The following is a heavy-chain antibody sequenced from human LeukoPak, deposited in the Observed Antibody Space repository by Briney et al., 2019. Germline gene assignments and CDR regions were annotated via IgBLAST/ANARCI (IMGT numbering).Heavy chain of an antibody. J-gene: IGHJ4*02. D-gene: IGHD3-22*01. CDR1: GGTFSSYA. Sequence: GASVKVSCKASGGTFSSYAISWVRQAPGQGLEWMGGIIPIFGTANYAQKFQGRVTITADESTSTAYMELSSLRSEDTAVYYCARDRRDYYDSSGAFDYWGQGTLVTVSS. V-gene: IGHV1-69*13. CDR2: IIPIFGTA. CDR3: ARDRRDYYDSSGAFDY.